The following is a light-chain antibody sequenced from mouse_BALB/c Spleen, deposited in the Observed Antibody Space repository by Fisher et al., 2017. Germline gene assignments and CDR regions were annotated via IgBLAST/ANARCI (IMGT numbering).Light chain of an antibody. J-gene: IGKJ1*01. CDR2: DTS. V-gene: IGKV4-59*01. CDR1: SSVSY. CDR3: QQFTSSPWT. Sequence: IVMTQTTAIMSASPGEKVTMTCSASSSVSYMYWYQQKSGTSPKRWIYDTSKLASGVPARFSGSGSGTSYSLTISSMEAEDAATYYCQQFTSSPWTFGGGTKLEIK.